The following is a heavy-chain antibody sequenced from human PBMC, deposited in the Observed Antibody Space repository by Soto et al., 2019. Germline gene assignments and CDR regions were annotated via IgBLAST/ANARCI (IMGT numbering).Heavy chain of an antibody. CDR2: IIPIFGTA. Sequence: ASVKVSCKASGGTFSSYAISWVRQAPGQGLEWMGGIIPIFGTANYAQKFQGRVTITADESTSTAYMELSSLRSEDTAVYYCARVRFGGYCSGGSCESPFAYWGQGTLVTVSS. V-gene: IGHV1-69*13. D-gene: IGHD2-15*01. CDR1: GGTFSSYA. J-gene: IGHJ4*02. CDR3: ARVRFGGYCSGGSCESPFAY.